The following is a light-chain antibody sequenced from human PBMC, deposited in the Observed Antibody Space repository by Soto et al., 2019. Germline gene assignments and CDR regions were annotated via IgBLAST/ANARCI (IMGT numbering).Light chain of an antibody. Sequence: ETVLTQSPATLSLSPGEIATLSFSASRSVSSYLAWYQQKPGQAPRLLIYDASNRATGIPARFSGSGSGTDFTLTISSLEPEDFAVYFCQQRSSWPLTFGQGTRLEIK. V-gene: IGKV3-11*01. CDR3: QQRSSWPLT. CDR1: RSVSSY. CDR2: DAS. J-gene: IGKJ5*01.